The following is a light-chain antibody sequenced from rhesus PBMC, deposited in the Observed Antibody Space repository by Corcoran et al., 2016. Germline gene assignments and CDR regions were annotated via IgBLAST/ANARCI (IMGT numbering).Light chain of an antibody. V-gene: IGKV1-33*02. CDR1: QGITND. Sequence: DIQMTQSPSSLSASVGDRVTITCRASQGITNDLAWYQKKPEETPKLRIYEESSFQSGIPSRFRGSGCGTDFTLTISSMQPEDFATYYCQHYYGTPYSFGQGTKVEIK. CDR3: QHYYGTPYS. CDR2: EES. J-gene: IGKJ2*01.